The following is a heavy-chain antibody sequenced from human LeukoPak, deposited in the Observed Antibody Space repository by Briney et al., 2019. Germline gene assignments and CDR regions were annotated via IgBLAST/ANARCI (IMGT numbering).Heavy chain of an antibody. CDR2: INHSGST. V-gene: IGHV4-34*01. J-gene: IGHJ5*02. Sequence: SETLSLTCAVYGGSFNGYYWNWIRQPPGKGLEWIGEINHSGSTNYNPSLMSRVTISADTSKNQFSLKLSSVTATDTAVYYCARRRVVWFGAPDNYNWFDPWGQGTLVTVSS. D-gene: IGHD3-10*01. CDR1: GGSFNGYY. CDR3: ARRRVVWFGAPDNYNWFDP.